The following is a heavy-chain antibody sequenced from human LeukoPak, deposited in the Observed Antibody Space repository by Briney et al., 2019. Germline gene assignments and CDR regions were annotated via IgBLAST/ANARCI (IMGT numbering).Heavy chain of an antibody. CDR3: ARDGTSIVGSLDY. Sequence: GGSLRLSCAASGFTFRDYWMNWVRQAPGKGLEWVASIKQDGSEKYYVDSVKGRFAISRDNAKNSLYLQMNSLRAEDTAVYYCARDGTSIVGSLDYWGQGTLVTVSS. J-gene: IGHJ4*02. V-gene: IGHV3-7*05. CDR2: IKQDGSEK. D-gene: IGHD1-26*01. CDR1: GFTFRDYW.